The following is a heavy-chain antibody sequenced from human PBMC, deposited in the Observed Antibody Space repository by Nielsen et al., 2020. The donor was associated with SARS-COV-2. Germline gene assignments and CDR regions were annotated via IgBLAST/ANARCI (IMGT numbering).Heavy chain of an antibody. J-gene: IGHJ4*02. CDR3: ARGRRKSYGSGSYYNVGYFDY. V-gene: IGHV3-21*01. Sequence: VRQAPGKGLEWVSSISSSSSYIYYADSVKGRFTISRDNAKNSLYLQMNSLRAEDTAVYYCARGRRKSYGSGSYYNVGYFDYWGQGTLVTVSS. CDR2: ISSSSSYI. D-gene: IGHD3-10*01.